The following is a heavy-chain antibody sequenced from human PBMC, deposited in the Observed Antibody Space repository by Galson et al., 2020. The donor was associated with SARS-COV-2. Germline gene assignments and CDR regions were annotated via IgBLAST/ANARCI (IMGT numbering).Heavy chain of an antibody. D-gene: IGHD6-13*01. CDR3: ARRVVEQQLGQDYYYGVDV. J-gene: IGHJ6*02. Sequence: SGPTLVKPTQPLTLTCTFSGFSLTPSGMCVSWIRQPPGKALEWLALIDWDDDKYYSTSLKTRLTISKDTSKNQVVLTMTNMDPVDTATDYCARRVVEQQLGQDYYYGVDVWGRGSTVTVSS. CDR1: GFSLTPSGMC. V-gene: IGHV2-70*01. CDR2: IDWDDDK.